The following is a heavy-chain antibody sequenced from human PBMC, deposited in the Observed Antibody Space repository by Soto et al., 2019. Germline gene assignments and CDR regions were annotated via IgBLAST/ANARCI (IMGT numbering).Heavy chain of an antibody. Sequence: ASVKVSCKASGYTFTSYDVNWVRQATGQGLEWMGWMNPNSGNTGYAQKFQGRVTMTRNTSISTAYMELSSLRSEDTAVYYCARGHNEAMNLDYWGQGTLVTVSS. CDR2: MNPNSGNT. J-gene: IGHJ4*02. CDR3: ARGHNEAMNLDY. D-gene: IGHD2-2*01. V-gene: IGHV1-8*01. CDR1: GYTFTSYD.